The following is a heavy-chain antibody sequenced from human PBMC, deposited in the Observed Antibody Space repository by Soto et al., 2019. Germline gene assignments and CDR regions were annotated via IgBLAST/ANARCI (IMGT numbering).Heavy chain of an antibody. CDR2: IGPSDTGI. J-gene: IGHJ5*02. CDR3: ARDLRAFGVASRFDP. CDR1: GLSFRDFY. Sequence: PGGSLRLSCEASGLSFRDFYMAWIRQAPGKGLEWVAFIGPSDTGIYYAESVKGRFTISRDNAKDSLFLQMKSLKGEDTAIYYCARDLRAFGVASRFDPWGQGTLVTVSS. V-gene: IGHV3-11*01. D-gene: IGHD2-21*01.